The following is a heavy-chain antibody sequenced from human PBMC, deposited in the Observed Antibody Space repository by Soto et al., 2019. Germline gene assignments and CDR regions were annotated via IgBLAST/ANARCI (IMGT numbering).Heavy chain of an antibody. V-gene: IGHV3-33*01. J-gene: IGHJ4*02. CDR1: GFTFSSYG. CDR2: IWYDGSNK. D-gene: IGHD6-6*01. CDR3: ARGSDSRDIAAQDY. Sequence: GGSLRLSCAASGFTFSSYGMHWVRQAPGKGLEWVAVIWYDGSNKYYADSVKGRFTISRDNSKNTLYLQMNSLRAEDTAVYYCARGSDSRDIAAQDYWGQGTLVTVSS.